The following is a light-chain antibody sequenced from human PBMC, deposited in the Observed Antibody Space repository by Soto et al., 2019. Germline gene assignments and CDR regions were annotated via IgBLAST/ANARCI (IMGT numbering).Light chain of an antibody. Sequence: VMTQSPANLSVSPGEGVTLFCRANQNVASNIAWYQVKPAQPPRLLIYASPTRATGIPATFSGSGSGTQFSLTISSLQSEDSAVYYCQQYYHWGLSFGGGTKVEI. CDR2: ASP. CDR3: QQYYHWGLS. J-gene: IGKJ4*01. V-gene: IGKV3D-15*01. CDR1: QNVASN.